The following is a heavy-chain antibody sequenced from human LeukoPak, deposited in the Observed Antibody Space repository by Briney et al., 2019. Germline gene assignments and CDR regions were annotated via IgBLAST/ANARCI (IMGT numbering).Heavy chain of an antibody. Sequence: SGTLSLTCTVSGGSISSYYWSWIRQPAGKGLEWIGRIYTSGSTNYNPSLKSRVTMSVDTSKNRFSLKLSSVTAADTAVYYCARLLGYRTNGVCWPNWFDPWGQGTLVTVSS. CDR1: GGSISSYY. J-gene: IGHJ5*02. D-gene: IGHD2-8*01. CDR3: ARLLGYRTNGVCWPNWFDP. V-gene: IGHV4-4*07. CDR2: IYTSGST.